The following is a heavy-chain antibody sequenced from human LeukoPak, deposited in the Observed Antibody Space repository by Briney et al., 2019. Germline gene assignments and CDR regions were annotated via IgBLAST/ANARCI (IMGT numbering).Heavy chain of an antibody. J-gene: IGHJ6*02. Sequence: GGSLRLSCVASGFTFSSYEMNWVRQAPGKGLEWVSYISSSGTSIYYADSVKGRVAISRDNSQNTVFLQMNSVRVEDTAVYYCARSYSNHLFGMDVWGQGTAVTVSS. CDR1: GFTFSSYE. D-gene: IGHD4-11*01. V-gene: IGHV3-48*03. CDR2: ISSSGTSI. CDR3: ARSYSNHLFGMDV.